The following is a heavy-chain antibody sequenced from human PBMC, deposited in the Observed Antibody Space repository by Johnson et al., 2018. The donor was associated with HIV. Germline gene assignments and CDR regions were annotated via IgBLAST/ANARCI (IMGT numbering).Heavy chain of an antibody. J-gene: IGHJ3*02. V-gene: IGHV3-30*04. CDR3: AKDREIHSSGWYKGSAFDI. CDR1: GFTFSSYA. D-gene: IGHD6-19*01. CDR2: IWYDGSNK. Sequence: QVQLVESGGGVVQPGRSLRLSCAASGFTFSSYAMHWVRQAPGKGLQWVAAIWYDGSNKNYVDSVKGRLTISRDNSKNTLYLQMNSLRPEDTALYYCAKDREIHSSGWYKGSAFDIWGQGTMVTVSS.